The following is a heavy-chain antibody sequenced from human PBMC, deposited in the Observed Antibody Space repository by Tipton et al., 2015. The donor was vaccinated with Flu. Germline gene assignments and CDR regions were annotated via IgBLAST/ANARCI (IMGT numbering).Heavy chain of an antibody. CDR3: ARTWIQLWTPDFDY. V-gene: IGHV1-2*02. J-gene: IGHJ4*02. CDR2: INPKSGDT. Sequence: QLVQFGAEVKEPGASVKVSCKASGQGLEWMGWINPKSGDTKYAQNFQGRVTMTRDTSITTVYMELTGLTSDDTAIYYCARTWIQLWTPDFDYWGQGTLVTVSS. CDR1: G. D-gene: IGHD5-18*01.